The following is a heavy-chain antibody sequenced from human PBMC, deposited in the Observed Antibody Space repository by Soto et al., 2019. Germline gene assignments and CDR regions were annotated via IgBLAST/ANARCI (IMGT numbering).Heavy chain of an antibody. V-gene: IGHV1-18*01. CDR2: ISAYNGNT. D-gene: IGHD3-3*01. CDR1: GYTFTSYG. Sequence: QVQLVQSGAEVKKPGAPVKVSCKASGYTFTSYGISWVRQAPGQGLEWMGWISAYNGNTNYAQKLQGRVTMTTDTSTSTAYMELRSLRSDDTAVYYCARFTIFGVVMHNFDYWGQGTLVTVSS. J-gene: IGHJ4*02. CDR3: ARFTIFGVVMHNFDY.